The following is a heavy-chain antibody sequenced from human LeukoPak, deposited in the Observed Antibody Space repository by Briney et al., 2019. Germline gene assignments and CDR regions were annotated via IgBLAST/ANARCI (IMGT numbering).Heavy chain of an antibody. Sequence: GGSLRLSCAASGFIFSSYWMSWVRQAPGKGLEWVANIKEDGSEEYYVDSVKGRFTISRDNAKNSLYLQTNSLRAEDTAVYYCARRALRYCSSTSCPAQYYGVDVWGKGTTVTVSS. J-gene: IGHJ6*04. CDR2: IKEDGSEE. CDR1: GFIFSSYW. D-gene: IGHD2-2*01. CDR3: ARRALRYCSSTSCPAQYYGVDV. V-gene: IGHV3-7*03.